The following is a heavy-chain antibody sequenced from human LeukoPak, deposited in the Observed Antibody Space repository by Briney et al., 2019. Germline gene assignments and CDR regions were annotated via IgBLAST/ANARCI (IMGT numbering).Heavy chain of an antibody. Sequence: SETLSLTCTVSGGSISSSSYYWGWIRQPPGKGLEWIGSIYYSGSTYCNPSLKSRVTISVDTSKNQFSLKLSSVAAADTAVYYCASGCSGGSCYPYNWFDPWGQGNLVTVSS. J-gene: IGHJ5*02. CDR1: GGSISSSSYY. V-gene: IGHV4-39*07. CDR3: ASGCSGGSCYPYNWFDP. CDR2: IYYSGST. D-gene: IGHD2-15*01.